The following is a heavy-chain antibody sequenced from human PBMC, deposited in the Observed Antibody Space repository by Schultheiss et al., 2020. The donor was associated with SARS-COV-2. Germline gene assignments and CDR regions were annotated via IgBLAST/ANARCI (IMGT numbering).Heavy chain of an antibody. CDR2: IRYDGSNK. CDR1: GFTFSSYG. D-gene: IGHD3-22*01. V-gene: IGHV3-30*02. J-gene: IGHJ4*02. CDR3: AKDRLSYYYDRSFDY. Sequence: GESLKISCAASGFTFSSYGMHWVRQAPGKGLEWVAFIRYDGSNKYYADSVKGRFTISRDNSKNTLYLQMNSLRAEDTAVYYCAKDRLSYYYDRSFDYWGQGTLVTVSS.